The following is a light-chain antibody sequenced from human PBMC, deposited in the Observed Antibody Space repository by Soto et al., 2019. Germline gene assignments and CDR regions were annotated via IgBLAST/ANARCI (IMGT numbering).Light chain of an antibody. Sequence: QSVLTQPPSVSEAPRRRVIITCSGSASNIGNNAVSWYQQLPGEAPKLLLYYDDLLSSGVSDRFSASKSGTSASLAISGLQSEDEADYYCATWDDTLNGVVFGEGTKLTVL. CDR3: ATWDDTLNGVV. V-gene: IGLV1-36*01. CDR2: YDD. J-gene: IGLJ3*02. CDR1: ASNIGNNA.